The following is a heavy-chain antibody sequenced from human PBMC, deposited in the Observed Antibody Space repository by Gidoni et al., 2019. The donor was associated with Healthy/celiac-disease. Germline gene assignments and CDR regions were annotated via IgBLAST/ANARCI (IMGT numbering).Heavy chain of an antibody. D-gene: IGHD6-13*01. CDR2: IKSKTDGGTT. V-gene: IGHV3-15*01. CDR3: TTDGIGYSSSWYEQWLVPYYYYGMDV. CDR1: GFTFSNAW. Sequence: EVQLVESGGGLVKPGGSLRLSCAASGFTFSNAWMSWVRQAPWKGLEWVGRIKSKTDGGTTDYAAPVKGRFTISRDDSKNTLYLQMNSLKTEDTAVYYCTTDGIGYSSSWYEQWLVPYYYYGMDVWGQGTTVTVSS. J-gene: IGHJ6*02.